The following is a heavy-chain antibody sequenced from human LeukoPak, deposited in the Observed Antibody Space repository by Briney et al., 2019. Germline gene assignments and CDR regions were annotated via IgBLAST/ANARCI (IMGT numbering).Heavy chain of an antibody. V-gene: IGHV3-21*01. CDR3: AREGLGWDIVVVEAFDI. J-gene: IGHJ3*02. D-gene: IGHD2-2*01. CDR2: ISSSSSHI. CDR1: GFTLSSYS. Sequence: PGGSLRLSCAVSGFTLSSYSMNWVRQAPGKGLEWVSSISSSSSHIYYADSVKGRFTISRDNAKNSLYLQMNSLRAEDTAVNYCAREGLGWDIVVVEAFDIWGQGTMVTVSS.